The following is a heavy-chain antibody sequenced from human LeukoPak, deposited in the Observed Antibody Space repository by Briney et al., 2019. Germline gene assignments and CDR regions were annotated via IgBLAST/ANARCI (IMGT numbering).Heavy chain of an antibody. Sequence: GGSLRLSCAASGFIFSDYYMSWIRQAPGKGLEWVSYISSRGDTISYADSVKGRFTVSRDNAKNSLYLQMNSLRAEDTAVYYCARETTMAASGTRMGHWGQGSLDTVSS. J-gene: IGHJ4*02. V-gene: IGHV3-11*01. CDR2: ISSRGDTI. CDR1: GFIFSDYY. CDR3: ARETTMAASGTRMGH. D-gene: IGHD6-13*01.